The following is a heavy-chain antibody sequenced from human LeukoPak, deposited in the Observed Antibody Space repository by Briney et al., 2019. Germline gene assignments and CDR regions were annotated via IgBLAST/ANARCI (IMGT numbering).Heavy chain of an antibody. J-gene: IGHJ4*02. V-gene: IGHV4-59*12. D-gene: IGHD3-22*01. CDR2: IYYSGST. CDR1: GFTFSSYA. CDR3: ARDHGAGQYDSSGLDY. Sequence: PGGSLRLSCAASGFTFSSYAMSWVRQPPGKGLEWIGYIYYSGSTYYNPSLKSRVTISVDKSKNQFSLKLSSVTAADTAVYYCARDHGAGQYDSSGLDYWGQGTLVTVSS.